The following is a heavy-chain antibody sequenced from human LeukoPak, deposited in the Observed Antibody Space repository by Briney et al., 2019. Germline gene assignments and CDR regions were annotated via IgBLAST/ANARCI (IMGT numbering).Heavy chain of an antibody. CDR3: AKDRRDSGYDDC. CDR2: ISGNGGTT. Sequence: GGSLRLSCAASGFTFSSNTMSWGRQAPGKGLEWVSVISGNGGTTYYADSVKGRFTISRDNSKNTLYLQMNSLRAEDTAVYYCAKDRRDSGYDDCWGQGTLVTVSS. J-gene: IGHJ4*02. D-gene: IGHD5-12*01. V-gene: IGHV3-23*01. CDR1: GFTFSSNT.